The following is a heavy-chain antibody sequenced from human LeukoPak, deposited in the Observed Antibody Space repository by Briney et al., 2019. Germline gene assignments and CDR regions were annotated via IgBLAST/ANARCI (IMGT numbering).Heavy chain of an antibody. D-gene: IGHD6-6*01. V-gene: IGHV4-34*01. CDR3: ARLYSSSSLPAYYYYYMDV. J-gene: IGHJ6*03. Sequence: PSETLSLTCAVYGGSFSGYYWSWIRQPPGKGLEWIGEINDSGSTNYNPSLKSRVTISLDTSKNQFSLKLSSVTAADTAVYYCARLYSSSSLPAYYYYYMDVWGKGTTVTVSS. CDR2: INDSGST. CDR1: GGSFSGYY.